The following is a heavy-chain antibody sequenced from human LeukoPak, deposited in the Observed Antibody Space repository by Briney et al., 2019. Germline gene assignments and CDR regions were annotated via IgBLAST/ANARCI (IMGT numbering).Heavy chain of an antibody. V-gene: IGHV4-34*01. J-gene: IGHJ5*02. CDR1: GGSFSGYY. D-gene: IGHD6-13*01. Sequence: SETLSLTCAVYGGSFSGYYWSWIRQPPGKGLEWIGEINHSGSTNYNPSLKSRVTISVDTSKNQFSLKLSSVTAADTAVYYCARDSVAAAANNWFDPWGQGTLVTVSS. CDR2: INHSGST. CDR3: ARDSVAAAANNWFDP.